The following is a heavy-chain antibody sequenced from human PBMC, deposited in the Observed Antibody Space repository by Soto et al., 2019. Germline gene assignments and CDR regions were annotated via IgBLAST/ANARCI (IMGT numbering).Heavy chain of an antibody. CDR2: ISAYNGNT. J-gene: IGHJ4*02. CDR1: GYTFTSYG. D-gene: IGHD3-3*01. Sequence: QVQLVQSGAEVKKPGASVKVSCKASGYTFTSYGISWVRQAPGQGLEWMGWISAYNGNTNYAQKPQGRVTMTTDTSTSTAYMELRSLRSDDTAVYYCARDEGVGFGVVIIPGYYFDYWGQGTLVTVSS. CDR3: ARDEGVGFGVVIIPGYYFDY. V-gene: IGHV1-18*01.